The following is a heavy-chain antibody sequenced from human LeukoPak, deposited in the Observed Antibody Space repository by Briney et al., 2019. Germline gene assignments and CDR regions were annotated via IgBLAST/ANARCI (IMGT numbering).Heavy chain of an antibody. CDR2: ISAYNGNT. CDR3: ARVNYYGSGSYPSTPLRRFDP. J-gene: IGHJ5*02. V-gene: IGHV1-18*01. Sequence: GASVKVSCKASGYTFTSYGISWVRQAPGQGLEWMGWISAYNGNTNYAQKLQGRVTMTTDTSTSTAYMELRSLRSDDTAVYYCARVNYYGSGSYPSTPLRRFDPWGQGTLVTVSS. D-gene: IGHD3-10*01. CDR1: GYTFTSYG.